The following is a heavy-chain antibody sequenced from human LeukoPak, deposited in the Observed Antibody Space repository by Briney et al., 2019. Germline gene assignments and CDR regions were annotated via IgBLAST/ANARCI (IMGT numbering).Heavy chain of an antibody. J-gene: IGHJ4*02. V-gene: IGHV3-30-3*01. D-gene: IGHD6-19*01. CDR3: GKDPGYSSGWTFDY. CDR1: GFTFSSYA. CDR2: ISYDESDK. Sequence: GRSLRLSCAASGFTFSSYAMHWVRQAPGKGLEWVAVISYDESDKYYADSVKGRFTVSRDNSKNMLYLQMNSLRAEDTAVYYCGKDPGYSSGWTFDYWGQGTLVTVSS.